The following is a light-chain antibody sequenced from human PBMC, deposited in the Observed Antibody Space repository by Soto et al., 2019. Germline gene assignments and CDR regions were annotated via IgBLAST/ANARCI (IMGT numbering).Light chain of an antibody. CDR3: QKYNSAPTWT. J-gene: IGKJ1*01. V-gene: IGKV1-27*01. CDR2: AAS. CDR1: QGISDY. Sequence: DIPMTQSPSSLSASVGGRVTITCRASQGISDYLAWYQQKPGKVPKLLIYAASTLQSGVPSRFSGSGSGTDFTLTISSLQPEDVATYYCQKYNSAPTWTFGHGTKVEIK.